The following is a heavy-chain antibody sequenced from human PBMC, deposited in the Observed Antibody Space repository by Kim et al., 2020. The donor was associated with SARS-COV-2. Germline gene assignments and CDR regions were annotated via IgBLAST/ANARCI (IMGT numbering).Heavy chain of an antibody. Sequence: DSVKGRLTTARDNAKNSLFLQMNNLMAEDTALYYCARAIAVAGTGGGTDYWGQGTLVTVSS. J-gene: IGHJ4*02. CDR3: ARAIAVAGTGGGTDY. V-gene: IGHV3-20*03. D-gene: IGHD6-19*01.